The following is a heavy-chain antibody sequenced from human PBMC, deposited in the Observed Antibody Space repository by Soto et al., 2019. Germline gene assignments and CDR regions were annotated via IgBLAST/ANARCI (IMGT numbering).Heavy chain of an antibody. J-gene: IGHJ4*02. Sequence: EVQLVESGGGLVKPGGSLRISWAASGFTFSSYSMNWVRQAPGKGLEWVSSISSSSGYIFYADSVKGRFTISRDNAKNSLYLQMNSLRAEDTAVYYCARALFYCSGGSCYSYYFDYWGQGTLVTVSS. CDR2: ISSSSGYI. V-gene: IGHV3-21*01. CDR3: ARALFYCSGGSCYSYYFDY. CDR1: GFTFSSYS. D-gene: IGHD2-15*01.